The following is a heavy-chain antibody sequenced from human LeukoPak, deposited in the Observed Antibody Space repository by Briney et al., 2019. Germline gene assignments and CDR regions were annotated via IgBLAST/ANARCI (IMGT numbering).Heavy chain of an antibody. CDR3: TTAALYSSSWYWDFDY. CDR2: IKSKTEGGTT. CDR1: GFTFGNAW. J-gene: IGHJ4*02. D-gene: IGHD6-13*01. Sequence: GGSLRLSCAVSGFTFGNAWMSWVRQAPGKGLEWVGRIKSKTEGGTTDYAAPVKGRFTISRDDSINTLYLQMNSLKTEDTAVYYCTTAALYSSSWYWDFDYWGQGTLVTVSS. V-gene: IGHV3-15*01.